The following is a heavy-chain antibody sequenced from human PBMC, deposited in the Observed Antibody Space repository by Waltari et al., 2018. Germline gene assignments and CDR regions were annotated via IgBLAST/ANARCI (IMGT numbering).Heavy chain of an antibody. CDR2: CGSKGDT. Sequence: EMQLVETGGDFIQPGGSLRLSFSVSGFAVTTTYMSWVRQAPGKGVGRVSLCGSKGDTYSAASVKVRLTSSSDSSRNTLDLQMNSLRAEDTAVYFCARAPNVGARVPIYGMDGWGQGTTVTVSS. J-gene: IGHJ6*02. D-gene: IGHD3-10*01. V-gene: IGHV3-53*02. CDR1: GFAVTTTY. CDR3: ARAPNVGARVPIYGMDG.